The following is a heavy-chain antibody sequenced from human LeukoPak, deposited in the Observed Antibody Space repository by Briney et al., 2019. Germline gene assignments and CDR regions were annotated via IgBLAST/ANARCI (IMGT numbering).Heavy chain of an antibody. J-gene: IGHJ4*02. Sequence: GGSLRLSCAASGCTFSTYWMHWVRQAPGKGLVWVSRVRPEGTTTAYADSVKGRLTISRDNAKNTRFLQMNSLSAEDTAVYYCARDLDWILFDYWGQGTLVTVSP. D-gene: IGHD3-9*01. CDR1: GCTFSTYW. CDR3: ARDLDWILFDY. V-gene: IGHV3-74*03. CDR2: VRPEGTTT.